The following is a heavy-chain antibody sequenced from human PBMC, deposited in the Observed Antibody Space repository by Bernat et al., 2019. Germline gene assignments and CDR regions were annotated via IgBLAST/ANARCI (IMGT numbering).Heavy chain of an antibody. D-gene: IGHD3-9*01. CDR3: ARDYLFGYDSVTGYYRRLDY. CDR1: GYTFTSYG. CDR2: ISAYNGNT. J-gene: IGHJ4*02. Sequence: QVQLVQSGAEVKKPGASVKVSCKASGYTFTSYGISWVRQAPGQGLEWMGWISAYNGNTNYAQKLQGRVTMTTDTSTSTAYMERRSLRSDDTAVYYCARDYLFGYDSVTGYYRRLDYWGQGTLVTVSS. V-gene: IGHV1-18*01.